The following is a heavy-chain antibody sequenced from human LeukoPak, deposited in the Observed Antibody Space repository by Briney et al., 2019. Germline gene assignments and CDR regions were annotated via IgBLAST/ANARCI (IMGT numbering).Heavy chain of an antibody. V-gene: IGHV3-30*02. J-gene: IGHJ4*02. CDR1: GINFRSPG. Sequence: GGSLRLSCAASGINFRSPGMHWVRQAPGKGLEWVTFIQNDGSDKYYAASVKGRFTISRDNSKNTVYLHMASLRADDTALYYCAREGGRAVPGRFDQWGQGTLVTVSS. D-gene: IGHD6-13*01. CDR2: IQNDGSDK. CDR3: AREGGRAVPGRFDQ.